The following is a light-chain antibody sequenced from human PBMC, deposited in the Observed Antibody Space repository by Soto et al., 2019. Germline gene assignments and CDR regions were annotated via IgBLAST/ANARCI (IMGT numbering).Light chain of an antibody. CDR3: QERSNWLIS. V-gene: IGKV3-11*01. J-gene: IGKJ5*01. CDR2: DVS. Sequence: IVLTQSPPSLSLFPGERATLSCRASQSVSSYLSWYQQKPGQAPRLLIYDVSTRATGIPARFSGSGSRTDFILTISSLEPEDFAVYYCQERSNWLISFGQGALLEIK. CDR1: QSVSSY.